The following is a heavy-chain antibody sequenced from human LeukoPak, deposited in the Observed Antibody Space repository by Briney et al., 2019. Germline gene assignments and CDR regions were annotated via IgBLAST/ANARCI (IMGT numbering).Heavy chain of an antibody. CDR2: MNPNSGNT. V-gene: IGHV1-8*01. D-gene: IGHD3-3*01. Sequence: ASVKVSCKASGYTFTSYDINWVRQATGQGLEWMGWMNPNSGNTGYAQKFQGRVTMTRNTSISTAYMELSSLRSEDTAVYYCARSNYDFWSGNYYYYGMDVWGQGTTVTVSS. J-gene: IGHJ6*02. CDR1: GYTFTSYD. CDR3: ARSNYDFWSGNYYYYGMDV.